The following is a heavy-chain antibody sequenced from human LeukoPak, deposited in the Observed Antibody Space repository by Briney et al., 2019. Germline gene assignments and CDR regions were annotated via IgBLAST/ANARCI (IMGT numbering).Heavy chain of an antibody. CDR1: GFTFRPY. CDR2: MSYNGSAA. D-gene: IGHD4-17*01. J-gene: IGHJ6*02. V-gene: IGHV3-30*14. Sequence: PGRSLRLSCAASGFTFRPYMHWVRQAPRKGLEWVALMSYNGSAAYYPVSVKGRFTNSREYSKNTLYLQMNSLRSEDTAVYYCARDEASTVTTDYYYGMDVWGQGTTVTVSS. CDR3: ARDEASTVTTDYYYGMDV.